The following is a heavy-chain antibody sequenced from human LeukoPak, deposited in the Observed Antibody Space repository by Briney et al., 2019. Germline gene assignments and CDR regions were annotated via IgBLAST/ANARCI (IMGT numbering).Heavy chain of an antibody. CDR1: GGSISSYY. J-gene: IGHJ4*02. CDR3: ARGHSGTFDY. Sequence: PSETLPLTCTVSGGSISSYYWCWIRQPPGKGLEWIGYIYYSGSTNYNPSLKSRVTISVDTSKNQFSLKLSSVTAADTAVYYCARGHSGTFDYWGQGTLVTVSS. V-gene: IGHV4-59*01. CDR2: IYYSGST. D-gene: IGHD2-15*01.